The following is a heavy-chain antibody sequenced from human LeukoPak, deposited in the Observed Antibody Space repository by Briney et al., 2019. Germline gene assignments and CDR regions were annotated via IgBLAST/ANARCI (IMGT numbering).Heavy chain of an antibody. CDR3: ARSGKEGNYYYYYMDV. CDR1: GGTFSSYA. D-gene: IGHD3-10*01. J-gene: IGHJ6*03. Sequence: ASVKVSCKASGGTFSSYAISWVRQAPGQGLEWMGGIIPIFGTANYAQKFQGRVTITTDGSTSTAYMEPSSLRSEDTAVYYCARSGKEGNYYYYYMDVWGKGTTVTVSS. CDR2: IIPIFGTA. V-gene: IGHV1-69*05.